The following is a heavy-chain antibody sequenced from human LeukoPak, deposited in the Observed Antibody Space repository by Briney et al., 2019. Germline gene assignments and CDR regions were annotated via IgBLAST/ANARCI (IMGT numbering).Heavy chain of an antibody. J-gene: IGHJ4*02. CDR2: INPNTGDT. Sequence: ASVKVSCKASAYRFIGSYLHWVRQAPGQGLEWMGWINPNTGDTGYAEKFQGRVTMTRDTSMSTAYMELSGLRSDDTAVYYCATVEMVRGVIPPLDYWGQGTLVTVSS. CDR1: AYRFIGSY. CDR3: ATVEMVRGVIPPLDY. V-gene: IGHV1-2*02. D-gene: IGHD3-10*01.